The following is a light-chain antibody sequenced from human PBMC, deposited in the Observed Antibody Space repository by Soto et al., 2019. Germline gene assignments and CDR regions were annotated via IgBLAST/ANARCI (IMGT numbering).Light chain of an antibody. CDR1: SSEVGGYHY. J-gene: IGLJ2*01. CDR3: CSYVGSYTLV. Sequence: QSALTQPRSVSGSPGRSVTLSCTGTSSEVGGYHYVSWYQHHPGKAPKIIIYDVNKRPSGVPDRFSGSKSGNTASLTISGLQTEDEADYYCCSYVGSYTLVFGGGTKLTVL. CDR2: DVN. V-gene: IGLV2-11*01.